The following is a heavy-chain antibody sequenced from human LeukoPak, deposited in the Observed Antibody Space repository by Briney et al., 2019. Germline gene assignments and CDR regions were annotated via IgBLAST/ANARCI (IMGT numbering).Heavy chain of an antibody. CDR1: GFTFSDYY. Sequence: GGSLRLSCAASGFTFSDYYMSWIRQAPGKGLEWVSYISSSGSTIYYADSVKGRFTISRDNSKNTLFLQMNSLRAEDTALYHCTSDPNGDYVGAFDMWGPGTMVTVSS. V-gene: IGHV3-11*01. CDR3: TSDPNGDYVGAFDM. CDR2: ISSSGSTI. D-gene: IGHD4-17*01. J-gene: IGHJ3*02.